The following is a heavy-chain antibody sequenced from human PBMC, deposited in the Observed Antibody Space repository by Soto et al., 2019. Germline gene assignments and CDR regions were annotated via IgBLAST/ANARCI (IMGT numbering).Heavy chain of an antibody. CDR2: ISGSGGST. D-gene: IGHD3-9*01. CDR1: GFTFSSYA. CDR3: AKGHDILITYGMDV. V-gene: IGHV3-23*01. Sequence: PGGSLRLSCAASGFTFSSYAMSWVRQAPGKGLEWVSAISGSGGSTYYADSVKGRFTISRDNSKNTLYLQMNSLRAEDTAVYYCAKGHDILITYGMDVWGQGTTVTVSS. J-gene: IGHJ6*02.